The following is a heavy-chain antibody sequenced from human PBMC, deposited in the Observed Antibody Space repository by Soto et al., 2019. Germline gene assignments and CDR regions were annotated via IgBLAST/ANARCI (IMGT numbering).Heavy chain of an antibody. CDR3: ARGKAYYDFWSGYYVGYYYYYMDV. CDR2: IGTAGGT. CDR1: GFTFSSYD. Sequence: GSLRLSCAASGFTFSSYDMHWVRQATGKGLEWVSAIGTAGGTYYPGSVKGRFTISRENAKNSLYLQMNSLRAGDTAVYYCARGKAYYDFWSGYYVGYYYYYMDVWGKGTTVTVSS. D-gene: IGHD3-3*01. J-gene: IGHJ6*03. V-gene: IGHV3-13*01.